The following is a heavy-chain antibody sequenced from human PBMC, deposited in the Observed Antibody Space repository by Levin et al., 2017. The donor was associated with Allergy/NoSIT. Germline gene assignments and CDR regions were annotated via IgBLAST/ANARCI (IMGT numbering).Heavy chain of an antibody. J-gene: IGHJ2*01. CDR3: ARRSADYSGRTYWYFDF. Sequence: GESLKISCTGSGYSFTRNWIAWVRQMPGKGLEWMGRVDPSDSYANYNPSFQGHVTISADKSINTAYLQWRSLKASDTAMYYCARRSADYSGRTYWYFDFWGRGTMVTVSS. V-gene: IGHV5-10-1*01. CDR2: VDPSDSYA. D-gene: IGHD3-10*01. CDR1: GYSFTRNW.